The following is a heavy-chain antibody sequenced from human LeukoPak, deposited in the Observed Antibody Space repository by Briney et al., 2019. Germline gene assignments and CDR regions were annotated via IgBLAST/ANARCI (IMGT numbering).Heavy chain of an antibody. CDR1: GGSISSYY. CDR3: ARLGSGWPFDY. Sequence: SETLSLTCTVSGGSISSYYWSWIRQPPGKGLEWIGYIYYSGSTNYNPSLKSRVTISVDTSKNQFSLRLTSVTAADTAVYYCARLGSGWPFDYWGRGTLVTVSS. V-gene: IGHV4-59*08. D-gene: IGHD6-25*01. CDR2: IYYSGST. J-gene: IGHJ4*02.